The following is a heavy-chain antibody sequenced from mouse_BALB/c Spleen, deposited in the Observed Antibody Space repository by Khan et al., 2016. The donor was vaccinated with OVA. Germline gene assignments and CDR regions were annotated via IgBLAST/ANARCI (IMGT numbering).Heavy chain of an antibody. D-gene: IGHD1-2*01. CDR3: ARHRFTTPTAWFAY. V-gene: IGHV5-6*01. CDR1: GFTFSSYG. Sequence: EVELVESGGDLVKPGGSLYLSCEASGFTFSSYGMSWLRQTPDKRLEWVATISNGGSYTYYPDSVKGRLTIPRDNAKNTLYLQMSSLKSEDTAMYYCARHRFTTPTAWFAYWGQGTLVTVSA. J-gene: IGHJ3*01. CDR2: ISNGGSYT.